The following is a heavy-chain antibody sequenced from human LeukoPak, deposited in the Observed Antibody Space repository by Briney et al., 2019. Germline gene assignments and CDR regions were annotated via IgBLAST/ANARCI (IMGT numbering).Heavy chain of an antibody. V-gene: IGHV1-2*02. CDR3: ARDLKAVAGTIY. CDR2: INPNSGGT. J-gene: IGHJ4*02. Sequence: ASVKVSCKACGYTFTGYYMHWLRQAPGRGRNWMGWINPNSGGTNYAQKFQGRVTMTRDTSISTAYMELSRLRSDDTAVYYCARDLKAVAGTIYWGQGTLVTVSS. D-gene: IGHD6-19*01. CDR1: GYTFTGYY.